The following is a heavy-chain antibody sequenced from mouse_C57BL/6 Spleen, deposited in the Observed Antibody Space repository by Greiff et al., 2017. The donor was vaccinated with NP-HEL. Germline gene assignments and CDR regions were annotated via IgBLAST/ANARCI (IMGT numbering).Heavy chain of an antibody. D-gene: IGHD2-3*01. CDR1: GFTFSDFY. CDR3: ARDYDGFDY. CDR2: SRNKANDYTT. V-gene: IGHV7-1*01. Sequence: EVKLVESGGGLVQSGRSLRLSCATSGFTFSDFYMEWVRQAPGKGLEWIAASRNKANDYTTEYSASVKGRFIVSRDTSQSILYLQMNALRAEDTAIYYCARDYDGFDYWGQGTTLTVSS. J-gene: IGHJ2*01.